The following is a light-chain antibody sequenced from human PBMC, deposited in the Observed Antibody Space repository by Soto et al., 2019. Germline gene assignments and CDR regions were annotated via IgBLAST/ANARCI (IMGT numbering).Light chain of an antibody. CDR2: YAS. J-gene: IGKJ3*01. Sequence: DIQMTQSPSSLSASVGDRVTITCLASHDIGNYLNCYQQKPGKAPKLLIYYASNLETGVSSRFSGSGSGTDFTFTISSLQPEDIARYFCQKYEKLPRFIFRPGNNVPIK. V-gene: IGKV1-33*01. CDR1: HDIGNY. CDR3: QKYEKLPRFI.